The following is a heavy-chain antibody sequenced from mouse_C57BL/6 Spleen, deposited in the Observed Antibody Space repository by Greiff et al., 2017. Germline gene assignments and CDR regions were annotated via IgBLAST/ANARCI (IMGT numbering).Heavy chain of an antibody. CDR1: GFTFSSYA. CDR2: ISDGGSYT. J-gene: IGHJ1*03. D-gene: IGHD1-1*01. CDR3: AREGYYYGSSYEYFDV. V-gene: IGHV5-4*01. Sequence: EVQLVESGGGLVKPGGSLKLSCAASGFTFSSYAMSWVRQTPEKRLEWVATISDGGSYTYYPDNVKGRFTISRDNAKNNLYLQMSHLKSEDTAMYYCAREGYYYGSSYEYFDVWGTGTTVTVSS.